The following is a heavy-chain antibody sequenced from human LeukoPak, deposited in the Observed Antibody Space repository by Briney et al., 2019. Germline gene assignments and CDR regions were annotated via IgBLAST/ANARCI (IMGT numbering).Heavy chain of an antibody. CDR2: FYAGGSR. D-gene: IGHD5-12*01. V-gene: IGHV3-66*01. CDR3: AAKGNGYTGIYLFAH. CDR1: GFTFSSHA. Sequence: GGSLRLSCAASGFTFSSHAMSWVRQAPGKGLEWVSVFYAGGSRQYTDSVKGRFTISRDTSKNSLYLQMNNLRPEDTAVYYCAAKGNGYTGIYLFAHWGQGTLVTVSS. J-gene: IGHJ4*02.